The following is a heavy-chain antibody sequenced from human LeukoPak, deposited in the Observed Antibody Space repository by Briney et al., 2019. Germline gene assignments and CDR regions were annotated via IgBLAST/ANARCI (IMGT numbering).Heavy chain of an antibody. CDR2: IYYSGST. V-gene: IGHV4-39*07. CDR1: GGSISSSSYY. Sequence: SETLSLTCTVSGGSISSSSYYWGWIRQPPGKGLEWIGSIYYSGSTYYNPSLKSRVTISVDTSKNQFSLKLSSVTAADTAVYYCARVSSEDGDYAIDYWGQGTLVTVSS. CDR3: ARVSSEDGDYAIDY. D-gene: IGHD4-17*01. J-gene: IGHJ4*02.